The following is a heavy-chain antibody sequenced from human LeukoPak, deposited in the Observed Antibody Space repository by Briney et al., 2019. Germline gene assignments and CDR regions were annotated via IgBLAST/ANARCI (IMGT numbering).Heavy chain of an antibody. Sequence: ASVKVSCKASGYTFTSYDINWVRQATGQGLEWMGWMNPNSGNTGYAQKFQGRVTITRNTSISTAYMELSSLRSEDTAVYYCARDNTMVRGVSDAFDIWGQGTMVTVSS. CDR1: GYTFTSYD. V-gene: IGHV1-8*03. J-gene: IGHJ3*02. CDR3: ARDNTMVRGVSDAFDI. CDR2: MNPNSGNT. D-gene: IGHD3-10*01.